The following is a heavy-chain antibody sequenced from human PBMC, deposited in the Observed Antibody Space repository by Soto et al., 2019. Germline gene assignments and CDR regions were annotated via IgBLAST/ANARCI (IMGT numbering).Heavy chain of an antibody. CDR2: IYYSGST. CDR1: GGSISSYY. J-gene: IGHJ6*02. Sequence: SETLSLTCFVSGGSISSYYWSWIRQPPGKGLEWIGYIYYSGSTNYNPSLKSRVTISVDTSKNQFSLKLSSVTAADTAVYYCARDLGGVPAAMGYYYYGMDVWGQGTMLTVSS. D-gene: IGHD2-2*01. CDR3: ARDLGGVPAAMGYYYYGMDV. V-gene: IGHV4-59*01.